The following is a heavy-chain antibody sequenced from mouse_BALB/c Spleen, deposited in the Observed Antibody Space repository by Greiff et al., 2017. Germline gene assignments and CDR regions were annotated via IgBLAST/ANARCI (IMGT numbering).Heavy chain of an antibody. D-gene: IGHD1-1*01. V-gene: IGHV1-9*01. CDR2: ILPGSGST. J-gene: IGHJ2*01. CDR3: AREGRFITTVVATDY. Sequence: QVQLQQSGAELMKPGASVKISCKATGYTFSSYWIEWVKQRPGHGLEWIGEILPGSGSTNYNEKFKGKATFTADTSSNTAYMQLSSLTSEDSAVYYCAREGRFITTVVATDYWGQGTTLTVSS. CDR1: GYTFSSYW.